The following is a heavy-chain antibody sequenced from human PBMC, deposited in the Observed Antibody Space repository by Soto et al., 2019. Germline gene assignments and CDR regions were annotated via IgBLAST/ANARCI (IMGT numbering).Heavy chain of an antibody. CDR2: ISSSSSYI. CDR3: ARGAQQLVSYFDY. J-gene: IGHJ4*02. Sequence: RLSCAASGFTFSSYSMNWVRQAPGKGLEWVSSISSSSSYIYYADSVKGRFTISRDNAKNSLYLQMNSLRAEDTAVYYCARGAQQLVSYFDYWGQGTLVTVSS. D-gene: IGHD6-6*01. CDR1: GFTFSSYS. V-gene: IGHV3-21*01.